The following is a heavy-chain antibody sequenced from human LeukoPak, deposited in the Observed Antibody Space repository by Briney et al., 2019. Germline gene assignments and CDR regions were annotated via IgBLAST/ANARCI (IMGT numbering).Heavy chain of an antibody. CDR2: ISWNSGSI. D-gene: IGHD2-15*01. CDR1: GFTFDDYA. CDR3: TTDTWYSAGH. Sequence: LPGGSLRLSCAASGFTFDDYAMHWVRQAPGKGLEWVSGISWNSGSIGYADSVKGRFTISRDNAKNSLFLQMNSLRAEDTAIYYCTTDTWYSAGHWGQGTLVTVSS. V-gene: IGHV3-9*01. J-gene: IGHJ4*02.